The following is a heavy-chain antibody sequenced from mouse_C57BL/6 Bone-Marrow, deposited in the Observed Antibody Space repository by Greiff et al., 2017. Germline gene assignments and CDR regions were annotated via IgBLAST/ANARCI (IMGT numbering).Heavy chain of an antibody. D-gene: IGHD1-1*01. CDR2: INPSSGYP. Sequence: VQLQQSGAELAKPGASVKLSCKASGYTFTSYWMHWVKQRPGQGLEWIGYINPSSGYPTYNQKFKDKATLTADKSSSTAYMQLGSLTYEDSACDYWARPNDYGSSDWYFDVWGTGTTVTVSS. CDR3: ARPNDYGSSDWYFDV. V-gene: IGHV1-7*01. J-gene: IGHJ1*03. CDR1: GYTFTSYW.